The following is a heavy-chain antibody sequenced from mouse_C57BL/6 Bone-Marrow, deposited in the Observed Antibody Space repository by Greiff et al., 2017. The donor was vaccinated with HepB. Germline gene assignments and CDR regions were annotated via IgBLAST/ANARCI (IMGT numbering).Heavy chain of an antibody. CDR1: GFNIKDDY. D-gene: IGHD1-1*01. CDR2: IDPENGDT. CDR3: TMDYGSSYDAMDY. J-gene: IGHJ4*01. V-gene: IGHV14-4*01. Sequence: VQLQQSGAELVRPGASVKLSCTASGFNIKDDYMHWVKQRPEHGLEWIGWIDPENGDTEYASKFQGKATITADTSSNTAYLQLSSLTSEDTAVYYCTMDYGSSYDAMDYWGQGTSVTVSS.